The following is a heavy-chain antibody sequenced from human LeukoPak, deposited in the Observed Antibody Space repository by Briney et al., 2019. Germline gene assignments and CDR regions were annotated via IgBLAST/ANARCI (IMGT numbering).Heavy chain of an antibody. CDR1: GFTFDDYA. D-gene: IGHD3-22*01. Sequence: GRSLRLSCAASGFTFDDYAMHWARQAPGKGLEWVSGIRWNSGSIGYADSVKGRFTISRDNAKNSLYLQMNSLRAEDTALYYCAKDIGGNYYDSSGYSQGGLDYWGQGTLVTVSS. CDR2: IRWNSGSI. J-gene: IGHJ4*02. CDR3: AKDIGGNYYDSSGYSQGGLDY. V-gene: IGHV3-9*01.